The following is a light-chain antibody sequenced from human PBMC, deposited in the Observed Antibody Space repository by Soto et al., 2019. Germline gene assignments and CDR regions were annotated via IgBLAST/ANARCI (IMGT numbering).Light chain of an antibody. CDR2: DAS. CDR1: QSVSNY. J-gene: IGKJ4*01. V-gene: IGKV3-11*01. CDR3: QQRSSWPLLT. Sequence: EIVLTQSPATLSLSPGERATLSCRARQSVSNYLAWFQQKPGQAPRLLIYDASTRATGIPARFSGSGSGTAFSIPTSSLEPADFAVYYCQQRSSWPLLTFGGGTKVEI.